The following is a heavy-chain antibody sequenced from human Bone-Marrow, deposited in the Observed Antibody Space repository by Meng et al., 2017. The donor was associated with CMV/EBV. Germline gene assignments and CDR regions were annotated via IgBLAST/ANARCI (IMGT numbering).Heavy chain of an antibody. D-gene: IGHD3-10*01. CDR1: FTFSSYA. V-gene: IGHV3-23*01. CDR3: ATQYGSGTYYKGDFDY. CDR2: ISDSGGDT. J-gene: IGHJ4*02. Sequence: FTFSSYAMAWVRQAPGKGLEWVSTISDSGGDTYYADSVKSRFTISRDNSKNTLDLQMKSLRAEDTALYYCATQYGSGTYYKGDFDYWGQGTLVTVSS.